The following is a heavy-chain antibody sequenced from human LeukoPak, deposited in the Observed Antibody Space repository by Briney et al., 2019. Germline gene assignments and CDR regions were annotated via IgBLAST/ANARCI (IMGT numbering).Heavy chain of an antibody. CDR2: IYYSGST. J-gene: IGHJ6*03. V-gene: IGHV4-39*01. D-gene: IGHD6-13*01. CDR3: ARVDSSSWDYYMDV. CDR1: GGSISSSSYY. Sequence: SETLSLTCTVSGGSISSSSYYWGWIRQPPGKGLEWIGSIYYSGSTYYNPSLKSRVTISVDTSKNQFSLKLSSVTAADTAVYYCARVDSSSWDYYMDVWGKGTTVTVSS.